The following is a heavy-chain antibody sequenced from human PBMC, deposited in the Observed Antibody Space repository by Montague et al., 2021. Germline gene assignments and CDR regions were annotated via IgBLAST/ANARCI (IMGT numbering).Heavy chain of an antibody. J-gene: IGHJ6*03. Sequence: SETLSLTCAVYGGSFSGYYWSWIRRPPGKGLEWIGEINHNGSTNYNPSLKSRVTISVDTSKNQFSLKLSSVTAADTAVYYCARRGGTMVRGVKGYMDVWGQGTTVTVSS. V-gene: IGHV4-34*01. CDR1: GGSFSGYY. CDR3: ARRGGTMVRGVKGYMDV. D-gene: IGHD3-10*01. CDR2: INHNGST.